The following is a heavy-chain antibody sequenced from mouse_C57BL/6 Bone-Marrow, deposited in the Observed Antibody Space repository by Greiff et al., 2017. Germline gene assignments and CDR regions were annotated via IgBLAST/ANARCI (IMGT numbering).Heavy chain of an antibody. J-gene: IGHJ1*03. CDR2: ISGGGGNT. Sequence: EVKLMESGGGLVKPGGSLKLSCAASGFTFSSYTMSWVRQTPEKRLEWVATISGGGGNTYYPDSVKGRVTISRDNAKNTLYLQMSSLRSEDTALYYCARRRGYFDVWGTGTTVTVSS. V-gene: IGHV5-9*01. CDR3: ARRRGYFDV. CDR1: GFTFSSYT.